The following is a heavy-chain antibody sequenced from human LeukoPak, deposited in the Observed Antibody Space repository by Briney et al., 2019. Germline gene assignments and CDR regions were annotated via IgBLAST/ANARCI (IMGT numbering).Heavy chain of an antibody. Sequence: GGSLRLSCAASGFTFSSYGMHWVRQAPGKGLERVAFIRYDESNKYYADSVKGRFTISRDNSKNTLYLQMNSLRAEDTAVYYCARTYYYDSSGYSQHWGQGTLVTVSS. CDR1: GFTFSSYG. V-gene: IGHV3-30*02. CDR2: IRYDESNK. D-gene: IGHD3-22*01. CDR3: ARTYYYDSSGYSQH. J-gene: IGHJ1*01.